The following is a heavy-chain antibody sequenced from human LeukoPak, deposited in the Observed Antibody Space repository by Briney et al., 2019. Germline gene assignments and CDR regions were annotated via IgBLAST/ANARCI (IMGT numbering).Heavy chain of an antibody. CDR1: GYTFTSYD. CDR2: MNPNSGNT. CDR3: ARGRRRCSSTSCYTKRPDYWFDP. J-gene: IGHJ5*02. D-gene: IGHD2-2*02. Sequence: ASVKVSCKASGYTFTSYDINWVRQATGQGLERMGWMNPNSGNTGYAQKFQGRVTITRNTSISTAYMELSSLRSEDTAVYYCARGRRRCSSTSCYTKRPDYWFDPWGQGTLVTVSS. V-gene: IGHV1-8*03.